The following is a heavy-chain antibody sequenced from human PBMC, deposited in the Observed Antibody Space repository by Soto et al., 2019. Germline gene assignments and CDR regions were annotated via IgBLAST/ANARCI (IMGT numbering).Heavy chain of an antibody. V-gene: IGHV3-23*01. D-gene: IGHD6-13*01. CDR1: GFTFSSYA. Sequence: GGSQRLSSGASGFTFSSYAMSWVRQAPGKGLEWVSAISGSGGSTYYADSVKGRFTISRDNSKNTLYLQMNSLRAEDTAVYYCAYSSTPFDYWGQGTLVTVSS. CDR2: ISGSGGST. J-gene: IGHJ4*02. CDR3: AYSSTPFDY.